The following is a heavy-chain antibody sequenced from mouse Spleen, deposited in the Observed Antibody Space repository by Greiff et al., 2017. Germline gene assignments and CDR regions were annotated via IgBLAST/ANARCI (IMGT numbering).Heavy chain of an antibody. J-gene: IGHJ3*01. V-gene: IGHV1-80*01. Sequence: VQLQQSGAELVKPGASVKISCKASGYAFSSYWMNXVKQRPGKGLEWIGQIYPGDGDTNYNGKFKGKATLTADKSSSTAYMQLSSLTSEDSAVYFCAREKGRGFAYWGQGTLVTVSA. CDR1: GYAFSSYW. D-gene: IGHD3-3*01. CDR3: AREKGRGFAY. CDR2: IYPGDGDT.